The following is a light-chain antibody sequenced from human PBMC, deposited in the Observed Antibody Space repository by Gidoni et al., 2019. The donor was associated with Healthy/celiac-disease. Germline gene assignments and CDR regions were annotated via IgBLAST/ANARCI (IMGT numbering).Light chain of an antibody. CDR3: QQYNNWPPHT. J-gene: IGKJ4*01. CDR1: QSVSSN. CDR2: GAS. Sequence: EIVITQSPATLSVSQGERATLSCRASQSVSSNLAWYQQKPGQAPRLLIYGASTRATGIPARFSGSGSGTEFTLTISSLQSEDFAVYYCQQYNNWPPHTFGGGTKVEIK. V-gene: IGKV3-15*01.